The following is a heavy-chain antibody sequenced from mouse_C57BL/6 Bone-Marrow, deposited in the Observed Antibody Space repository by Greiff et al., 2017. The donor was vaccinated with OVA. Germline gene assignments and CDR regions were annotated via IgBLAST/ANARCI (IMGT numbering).Heavy chain of an antibody. Sequence: EVQGVESGGGLVQPKGSLKLSCAASGFSFNTYAMNWVRQAPGKGLEWVARIRSKSNNYATYYADSVKDRFTISRDDSESMLYLQMNNLKTEDTAMYYCVRHEDSGHPSWFAYWGQGTLVTVSA. J-gene: IGHJ3*01. CDR3: VRHEDSGHPSWFAY. CDR2: IRSKSNNYAT. V-gene: IGHV10-1*01. CDR1: GFSFNTYA. D-gene: IGHD3-2*02.